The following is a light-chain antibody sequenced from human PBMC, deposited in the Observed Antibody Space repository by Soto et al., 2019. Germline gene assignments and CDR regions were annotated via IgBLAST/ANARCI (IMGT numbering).Light chain of an antibody. V-gene: IGLV1-44*01. CDR3: AAWDDSLNGWV. CDR2: SNN. CDR1: SSNIGSNT. Sequence: QSVLTQPTSASGTPGQRVTISCSGSSSNIGSNTVNWYQQLPGTAPKLLIYSNNQRPSGVPDRFSGSKSDTSASLAISGLQSEDEADYYCAAWDDSLNGWVLGGGTKLTVL. J-gene: IGLJ3*02.